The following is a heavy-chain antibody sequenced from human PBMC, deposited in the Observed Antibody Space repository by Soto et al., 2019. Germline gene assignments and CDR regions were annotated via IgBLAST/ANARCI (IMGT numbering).Heavy chain of an antibody. Sequence: EVQLVESGGDLVKPGGSLILSCAASGFTFDKAWMNWVRRAPGKGLEWVGRIKTKTDGGTTDYAAPVKGRFVISRDDSKNTLYLQMNSVKTEDAAVYYCTTGYATIDYYGMDVWGQGTTVTVSS. CDR1: GFTFDKAW. CDR3: TTGYATIDYYGMDV. V-gene: IGHV3-15*07. CDR2: IKTKTDGGTT. J-gene: IGHJ6*02. D-gene: IGHD5-12*01.